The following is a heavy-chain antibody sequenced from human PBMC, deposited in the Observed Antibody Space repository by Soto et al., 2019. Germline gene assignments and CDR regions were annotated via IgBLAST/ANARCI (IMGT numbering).Heavy chain of an antibody. D-gene: IGHD3-16*02. CDR2: ISGSSDNT. J-gene: IGHJ4*02. Sequence: GGSLRLSCAVSGFIFTSYAMSWVRQTPGKGMEWVASISGSSDNTYYADSVMGRFTISRDNSKNTVYLQMNSLRADDAAVYYCAKDFVASIADYFDYWGQGTLVTVSS. CDR1: GFIFTSYA. V-gene: IGHV3-23*01. CDR3: AKDFVASIADYFDY.